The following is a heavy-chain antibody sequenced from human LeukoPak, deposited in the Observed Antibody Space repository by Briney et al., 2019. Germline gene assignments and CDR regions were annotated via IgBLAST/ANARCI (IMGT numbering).Heavy chain of an antibody. D-gene: IGHD6-19*01. CDR1: GFTFNYYA. Sequence: GGSLRLSCAASGFTFNYYAMTWVRQAPGKGLEWVSAISGIGDSTYYEDSVKGRFTISRDNSKNTLFLQMNSLRAEDTAVYYCARLRPSAVAGTPDDPWGQGTLVTVSS. V-gene: IGHV3-23*01. CDR3: ARLRPSAVAGTPDDP. CDR2: ISGIGDST. J-gene: IGHJ5*02.